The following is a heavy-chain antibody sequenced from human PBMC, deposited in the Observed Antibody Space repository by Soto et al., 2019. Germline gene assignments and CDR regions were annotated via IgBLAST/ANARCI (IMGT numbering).Heavy chain of an antibody. CDR1: GYTFTSYD. J-gene: IGHJ5*02. CDR2: MNPNSGNT. CDR3: ASWAPNCGGDCYPDL. V-gene: IGHV1-8*01. Sequence: ASVKVSCKASGYTFTSYDINWVRQATGQGLEWMGWMNPNSGNTGYAQKFQGRVTMTRDTSTSTVYMELSSLRSEDTAVYYCASWAPNCGGDCYPDLWGQGTLVTVSS. D-gene: IGHD2-21*02.